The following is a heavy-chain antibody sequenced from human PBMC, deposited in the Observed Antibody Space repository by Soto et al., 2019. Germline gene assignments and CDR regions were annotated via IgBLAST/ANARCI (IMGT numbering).Heavy chain of an antibody. Sequence: EVQLVESGGGLVKPGGSLRLSCAASGFTFTRYSMNWVRQAPGKGLEWVSSISSTTNYIYYGDSMKGRFTMSRDNAKNALYLEMTSLRAEDTAVYYCARESEDLTSNFDYWGQGTLVTVS. J-gene: IGHJ4*02. CDR1: GFTFTRYS. CDR2: ISSTTNYI. CDR3: ARESEDLTSNFDY. V-gene: IGHV3-21*06.